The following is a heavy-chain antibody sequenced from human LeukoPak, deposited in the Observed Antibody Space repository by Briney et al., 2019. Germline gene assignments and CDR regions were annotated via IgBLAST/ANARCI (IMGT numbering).Heavy chain of an antibody. D-gene: IGHD3-3*01. Sequence: SQTLSLTCTVSGGSISSGSYYWSWIRQPAGKGLEWIGRIYTSGSTNYNPSLKSRVTISVDTSKNQFSLKLSSVTAADTAVYYCARDSPRYDFWSGYYRGNYYYYMDVWGKGTTVTVSS. V-gene: IGHV4-61*02. CDR2: IYTSGST. J-gene: IGHJ6*03. CDR1: GGSISSGSYY. CDR3: ARDSPRYDFWSGYYRGNYYYYMDV.